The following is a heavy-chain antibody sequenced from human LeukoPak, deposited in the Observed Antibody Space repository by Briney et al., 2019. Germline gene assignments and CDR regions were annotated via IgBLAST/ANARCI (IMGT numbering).Heavy chain of an antibody. D-gene: IGHD3-22*01. J-gene: IGHJ1*01. CDR3: ARGSSQYYYDSSGYYYKSEYFQH. Sequence: SETLSLTCAVYGGSFSGYYWSWIRQPPGKGLEWIGEINHSGSTNYNPSLKSRVTISVDTSKNQFSLKLSSVTAADTAVYYCARGSSQYYYDSSGYYYKSEYFQHWGQGTLVTVSS. V-gene: IGHV4-34*01. CDR2: INHSGST. CDR1: GGSFSGYY.